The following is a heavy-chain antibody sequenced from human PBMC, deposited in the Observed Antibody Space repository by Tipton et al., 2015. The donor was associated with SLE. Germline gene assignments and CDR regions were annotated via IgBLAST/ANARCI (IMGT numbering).Heavy chain of an antibody. CDR3: ARGDFAVVDY. CDR2: IYNSGST. J-gene: IGHJ4*02. CDR1: GGSISSSSYY. D-gene: IGHD2-15*01. V-gene: IGHV4-39*02. Sequence: TLFLTCTVSGGSISSSSYYWGWIRQPPGKGLEWIGSIYNSGSTYYNASLKSRVTFLVDTSKNHFSLKLTSVTAADTALYFCARGDFAVVDYWGQGTLVTVSS.